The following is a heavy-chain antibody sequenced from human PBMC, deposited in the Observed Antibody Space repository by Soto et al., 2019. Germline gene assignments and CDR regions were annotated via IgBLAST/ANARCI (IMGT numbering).Heavy chain of an antibody. D-gene: IGHD1-26*01. CDR3: ARDVGDSGSHWFDP. Sequence: ASVKVSCKASGYIFSNYYIHWVRQAPGQGLEWMGIINPSGSSTRYAQKFQGRVTTTRDTSSSTVYMELSSLRFEDTAVYYCARDVGDSGSHWFDPWGQGSLVTVSS. V-gene: IGHV1-46*01. J-gene: IGHJ5*02. CDR1: GYIFSNYY. CDR2: INPSGSST.